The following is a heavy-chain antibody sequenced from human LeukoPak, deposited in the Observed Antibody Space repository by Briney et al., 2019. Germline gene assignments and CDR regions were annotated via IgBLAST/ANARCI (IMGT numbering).Heavy chain of an antibody. CDR2: ISSSGANA. V-gene: IGHV3-23*01. CDR1: GFTFSDAA. CDR3: AKPREYSSTWFGVDH. Sequence: GGSLRLSCAASGFTFSDAAMTWVRQAPGKGPEWVSLISSSGANAYYADSVKGRFTISRDNSKNTLFLQMYSLRAEDTAAYYCAKPREYSSTWFGVDHWGQGSLVTVSS. J-gene: IGHJ4*02. D-gene: IGHD6-13*01.